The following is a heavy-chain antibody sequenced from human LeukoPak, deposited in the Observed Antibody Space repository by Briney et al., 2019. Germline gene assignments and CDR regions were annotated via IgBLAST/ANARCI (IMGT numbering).Heavy chain of an antibody. CDR3: ARQRVSSPPDY. V-gene: IGHV4-31*03. D-gene: IGHD2/OR15-2a*01. CDR1: GGSISSGGYY. CDR2: IYYSGST. J-gene: IGHJ4*02. Sequence: SQTLSLTCTVSGGSISSGGYYWSWIRQHPGKGLEWIGYIYYSGSTYYNPSLKSRVTISVDTSKNQFSLKPSSVTAADTAVYYCARQRVSSPPDYWGQGTLVTVSS.